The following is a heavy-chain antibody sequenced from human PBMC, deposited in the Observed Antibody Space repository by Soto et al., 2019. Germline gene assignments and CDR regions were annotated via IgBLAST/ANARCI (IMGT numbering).Heavy chain of an antibody. CDR3: ARRSVAATYDY. J-gene: IGHJ4*02. CDR2: ISSSGGTI. Sequence: NPGGSLRLSCAVSGFTFSDYYMSWLRQAPGKGLEWVSYISSSGGTIYYADSVKGRFTISRDNAKNSLYLQMNSLRAEDTAVYYCARRSVAATYDYWGQGTRVTVSS. CDR1: GFTFSDYY. D-gene: IGHD2-15*01. V-gene: IGHV3-11*01.